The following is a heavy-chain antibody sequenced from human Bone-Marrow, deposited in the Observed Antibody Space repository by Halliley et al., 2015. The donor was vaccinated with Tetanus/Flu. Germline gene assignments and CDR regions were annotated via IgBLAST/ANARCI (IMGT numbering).Heavy chain of an antibody. CDR2: IYYGGPT. V-gene: IGHV4-59*09. J-gene: IGHJ4*02. CDR3: ARGTFPPGTDY. Sequence: REWIGYIYYGGPTNYTPSLKSRVPIPQDRSKNQFSLHLGAVPAADTALYYCARGTFPPGTDYWGQGILVTVSS.